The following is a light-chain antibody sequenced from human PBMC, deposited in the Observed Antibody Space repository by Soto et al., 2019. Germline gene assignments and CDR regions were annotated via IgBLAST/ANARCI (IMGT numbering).Light chain of an antibody. CDR3: QQYNIWPIT. Sequence: EIVLTQSPGTLSLSPGERATLSCRASQSVSNNYLAWYQQKPGQAPRLLIYVASTRATGIPVRFSGSGSGTEFTLTISSLQSEDFAVYYCQQYNIWPITFGQGTRLEI. CDR1: QSVSNN. J-gene: IGKJ5*01. V-gene: IGKV3-15*01. CDR2: VAS.